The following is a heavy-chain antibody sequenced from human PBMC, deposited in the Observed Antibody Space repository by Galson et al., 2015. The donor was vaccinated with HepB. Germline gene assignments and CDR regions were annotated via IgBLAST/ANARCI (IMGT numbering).Heavy chain of an antibody. CDR2: INPNSGGT. V-gene: IGHV1-2*02. D-gene: IGHD5-18*01. CDR1: GYTFTGYY. J-gene: IGHJ6*02. Sequence: SVTVSCKASGYTFTGYYMHWVRQAPGQGLEWMGWINPNSGGTNYAQKFQGRVTMTRDTSISTAYMELSRLRSDDTAVYYCARDPSDTAMVPPYGMDVWGQGTTVTVSS. CDR3: ARDPSDTAMVPPYGMDV.